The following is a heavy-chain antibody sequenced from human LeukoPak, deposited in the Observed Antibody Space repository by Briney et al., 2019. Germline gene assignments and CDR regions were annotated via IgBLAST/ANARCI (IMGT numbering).Heavy chain of an antibody. V-gene: IGHV3-74*01. J-gene: IGHJ5*02. CDR3: AREGETVAGYNWFDP. D-gene: IGHD6-19*01. CDR1: GFTFSSHW. CDR2: INSDGSST. Sequence: GGSLRLSCAASGFTFSSHWMHWVRQAPGKGLVWVSRINSDGSSTSYADSVKGRFTISRDNAKNTLYLQMNSLRAEDTAVYYCAREGETVAGYNWFDPWGQGTLVTVSS.